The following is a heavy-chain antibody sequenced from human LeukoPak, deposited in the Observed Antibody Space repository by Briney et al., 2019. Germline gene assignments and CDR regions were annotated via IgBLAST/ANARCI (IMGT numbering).Heavy chain of an antibody. CDR3: ARDFGRYFFDY. D-gene: IGHD3-10*01. Sequence: GGSLRLSCAASGFTFSSYEMNWVRQAPGKGLEWVSYISSRATAIYYADSVKGRFTISRDNAKNSLYLQMNSLRAEDTAVYYCARDFGRYFFDYWGQGTLVTVSS. CDR1: GFTFSSYE. J-gene: IGHJ4*02. V-gene: IGHV3-48*03. CDR2: ISSRATAI.